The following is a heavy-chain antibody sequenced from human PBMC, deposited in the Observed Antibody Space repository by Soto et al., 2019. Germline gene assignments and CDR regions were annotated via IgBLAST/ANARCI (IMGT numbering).Heavy chain of an antibody. D-gene: IGHD2-8*01. V-gene: IGHV1-18*01. CDR2: ISGYNGNT. Sequence: QVQLVQSGAEMKQPGASVKVSCKTSGYAFSGYRLSWVRQGPGQGLEWMGWISGYNGNTDYAQKFQGRVTMTTDTSTSTAYMALRSLRSADTAVYYCARDLGPPNWFDSWGQGTLVTVSS. J-gene: IGHJ5*01. CDR3: ARDLGPPNWFDS. CDR1: GYAFSGYR.